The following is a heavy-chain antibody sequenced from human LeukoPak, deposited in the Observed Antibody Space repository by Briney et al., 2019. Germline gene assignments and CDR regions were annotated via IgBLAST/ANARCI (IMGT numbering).Heavy chain of an antibody. CDR1: GFTFSSYS. D-gene: IGHD3-10*01. CDR3: AGGAYSGRSSYFDY. Sequence: GGSLRLSCAASGFTFSSYSIYWVRQAPGKGLEWISYISSSSVIDYADSVKGRFTVSRDNAKNSLFLQMNSLRAEDTAVYYCAGGAYSGRSSYFDYWGQGALVTVSS. CDR2: ISSSSVI. J-gene: IGHJ4*02. V-gene: IGHV3-48*01.